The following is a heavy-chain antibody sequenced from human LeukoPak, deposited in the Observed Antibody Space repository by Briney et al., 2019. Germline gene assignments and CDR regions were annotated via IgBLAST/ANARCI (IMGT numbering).Heavy chain of an antibody. CDR2: ISSSGSTI. CDR1: GFTFSDYY. D-gene: IGHD2-21*02. V-gene: IGHV3-11*04. CDR3: ARTTCGGDWDDAFDI. Sequence: GGSLRLSCAASGFTFSDYYRSWIRQAPGKGLEWVSYISSSGSTIYYADSVKGRFTISRDNAKNSLYLQMNSLRAEDTAVYYCARTTCGGDWDDAFDIWGQGTMVTVSS. J-gene: IGHJ3*02.